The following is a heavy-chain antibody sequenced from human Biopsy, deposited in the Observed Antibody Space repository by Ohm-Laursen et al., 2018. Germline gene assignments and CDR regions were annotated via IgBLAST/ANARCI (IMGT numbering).Heavy chain of an antibody. CDR2: IFYSGIT. V-gene: IGHV4-39*01. J-gene: IGHJ5*02. Sequence: SDTLSLTCTVSGGSVSSNVAYWAWIRQPPGKGLESIGSIFYSGITYYNPSLQSRVTMSVDTSKNQFSLNLPSLTAADTAVYYCARHPTGFWFDPWGQGTLVIVSS. CDR3: ARHPTGFWFDP. CDR1: GGSVSSNVAY.